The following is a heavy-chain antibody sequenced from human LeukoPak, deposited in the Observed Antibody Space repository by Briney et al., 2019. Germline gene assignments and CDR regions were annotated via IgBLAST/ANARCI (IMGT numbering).Heavy chain of an antibody. V-gene: IGHV4-61*02. CDR2: IYTSGST. D-gene: IGHD2-15*01. CDR3: ARHPIGYCSGGSCYSQLWRHYYYMDV. Sequence: SQTLSLTCTVSGGSISSGSYYWSWIRQPAGKGLEWIGRIYTSGSTNDNPSLKSRVTISVDTSKNQFSLKLSSVTAAGTAVYYCARHPIGYCSGGSCYSQLWRHYYYMDVWGKGTTVTVSS. J-gene: IGHJ6*03. CDR1: GGSISSGSYY.